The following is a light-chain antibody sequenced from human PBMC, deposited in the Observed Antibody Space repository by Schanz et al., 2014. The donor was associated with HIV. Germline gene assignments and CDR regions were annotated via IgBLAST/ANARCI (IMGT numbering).Light chain of an antibody. Sequence: EIVLTQSPGRLSLSPGERATLSCRASQSVGGSQLAWFQLKRGQPPRLLIYATSTRAAGIPDRFSGTGSGTDFTLTISSLEPEDFAVYYCQHYGDSRGTFGGGTKVDFK. CDR1: QSVGGSQ. J-gene: IGKJ4*01. CDR2: ATS. V-gene: IGKV3-20*01. CDR3: QHYGDSRGT.